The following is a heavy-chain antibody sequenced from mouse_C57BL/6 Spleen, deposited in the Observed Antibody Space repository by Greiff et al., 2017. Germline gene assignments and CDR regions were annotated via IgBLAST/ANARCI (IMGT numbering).Heavy chain of an antibody. V-gene: IGHV14-4*01. CDR3: TLYGSRRNWYFDV. Sequence: VQLQQSGAELVRPGASVKLSCTASGFNIKDDYMHWVKQRPEQGLEWIGWIDPENGDTEYASKFQGKATITADTASNTAYLQLSSLTSEDTAVYYCTLYGSRRNWYFDVWGTGTTVTVSS. D-gene: IGHD1-1*01. J-gene: IGHJ1*03. CDR2: IDPENGDT. CDR1: GFNIKDDY.